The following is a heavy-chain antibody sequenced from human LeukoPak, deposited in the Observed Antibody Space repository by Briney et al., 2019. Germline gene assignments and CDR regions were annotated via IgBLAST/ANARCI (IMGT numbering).Heavy chain of an antibody. CDR2: TSQSGRT. J-gene: IGHJ4*02. Sequence: SETLSLTCAVSGVSFSGYYWSWIRQPPGKGPEWIGETSQSGRTSYNPSLKSRVTISLDTSKNQFSLKLNFVTAADTAVSYCTRTSPGVPLDFWGQGTLVTISS. V-gene: IGHV4-34*01. CDR1: GVSFSGYY. CDR3: TRTSPGVPLDF. D-gene: IGHD7-27*01.